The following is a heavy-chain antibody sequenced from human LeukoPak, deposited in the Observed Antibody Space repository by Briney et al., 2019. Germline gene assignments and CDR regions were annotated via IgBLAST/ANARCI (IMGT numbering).Heavy chain of an antibody. CDR1: GYTFTNYY. CDR2: INPNSGGT. D-gene: IGHD2-15*01. CDR3: ARGDCSGGSCYSMIAY. V-gene: IGHV1-2*02. Sequence: ASVKVSCTASGYTFTNYYMHWVRQAPGQGLEWMGWINPNSGGTNYAQKFQGRVTMTRDTSISTAYMELSRLRSDDTAVYYCARGDCSGGSCYSMIAYWGQGSLVTVSS. J-gene: IGHJ4*02.